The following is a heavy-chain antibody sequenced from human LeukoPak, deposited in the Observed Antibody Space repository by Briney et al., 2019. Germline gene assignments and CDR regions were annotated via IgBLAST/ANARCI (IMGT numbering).Heavy chain of an antibody. J-gene: IGHJ5*02. CDR1: GFTFSSYG. CDR2: ISGSGGST. Sequence: PGGSLRLSCAASGFTFSSYGMSWVRQAPGKGLEWVSAISGSGGSTYYADSVKGRFTISRDNSKNTLYLQMNSLRAEDTAVYYCARDRDVFYDFWSGYYRTRWFDPWGQGTLVTVSS. V-gene: IGHV3-23*01. CDR3: ARDRDVFYDFWSGYYRTRWFDP. D-gene: IGHD3-3*01.